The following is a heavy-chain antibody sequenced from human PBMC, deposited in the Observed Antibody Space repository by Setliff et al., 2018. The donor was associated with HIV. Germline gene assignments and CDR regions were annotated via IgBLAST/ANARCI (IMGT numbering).Heavy chain of an antibody. D-gene: IGHD3-16*01. J-gene: IGHJ4*02. Sequence: SVKVSCKASGGTLSTYGISWVRQAPGQGLEWMGGIIPVLGITNYAQKFQGRVTITADKSTNTAYMDLSSLRSEDTAVYYCARPTGGSLGDYFDYWGQGTLVTVSS. CDR2: IIPVLGIT. CDR1: GGTLSTYG. V-gene: IGHV1-69*10. CDR3: ARPTGGSLGDYFDY.